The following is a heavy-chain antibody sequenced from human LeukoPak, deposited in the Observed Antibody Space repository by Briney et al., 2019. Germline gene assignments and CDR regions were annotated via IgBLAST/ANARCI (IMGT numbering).Heavy chain of an antibody. CDR2: IYSGGST. V-gene: IGHV3-53*05. D-gene: IGHD2-2*01. Sequence: PGGSLRLSCAASGFTVSSNYMSLVRQAPGKGLEWVSVIYSGGSTYYADSVKGRFTISRDNSKNTLYLQMNSLRAEDMALYYCAKDISPVGGSTSCFDYWGQGTLVTVSS. J-gene: IGHJ4*02. CDR3: AKDISPVGGSTSCFDY. CDR1: GFTVSSNY.